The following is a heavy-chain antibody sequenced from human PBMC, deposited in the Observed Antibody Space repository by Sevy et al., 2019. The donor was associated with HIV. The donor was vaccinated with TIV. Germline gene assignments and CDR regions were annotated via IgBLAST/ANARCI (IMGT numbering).Heavy chain of an antibody. J-gene: IGHJ6*03. CDR3: ARDSTCSGGSCYPRGYYYYMDV. V-gene: IGHV4-4*07. CDR1: GGSISSYY. Sequence: SETLSLTCTVSGGSISSYYWSWIRQPAGKGLEWIGRIYTSGSTNYTPSLKSRVTMSVDTSKNQFSLKLSSVTAADTAVYYCARDSTCSGGSCYPRGYYYYMDVWGKGTTVTVSS. CDR2: IYTSGST. D-gene: IGHD2-15*01.